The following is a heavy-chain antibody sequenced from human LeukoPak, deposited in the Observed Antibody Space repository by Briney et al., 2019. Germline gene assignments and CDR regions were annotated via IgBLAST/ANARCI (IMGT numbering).Heavy chain of an antibody. V-gene: IGHV4-59*01. Sequence: SETLSLTCTVSGGSIRRCYWIWIRQPPGKGLDWLGGIYYSGSANYNPSLKSRVTISIDTSKNQFSLKLSSVIAADTAVYYCARDDALRGASDYWGQGTLVTVSS. CDR2: IYYSGSA. J-gene: IGHJ4*02. CDR1: GGSIRRCY. D-gene: IGHD3-10*01. CDR3: ARDDALRGASDY.